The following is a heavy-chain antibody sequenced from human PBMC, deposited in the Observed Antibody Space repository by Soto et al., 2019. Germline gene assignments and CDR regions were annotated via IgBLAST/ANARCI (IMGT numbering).Heavy chain of an antibody. V-gene: IGHV4-39*01. Sequence: SETLSLTCTVSGDSINSDYYYWGWIRQPPGKDLEGIGCIYFRGNTYYTPSLPTRVTISLDNSMSQFSLKLISVTAADSVVYFCARLEGLATISYYFDFWGQGALVTVSS. CDR2: IYFRGNT. D-gene: IGHD3-9*01. CDR3: ARLEGLATISYYFDF. J-gene: IGHJ4*02. CDR1: GDSINSDYYY.